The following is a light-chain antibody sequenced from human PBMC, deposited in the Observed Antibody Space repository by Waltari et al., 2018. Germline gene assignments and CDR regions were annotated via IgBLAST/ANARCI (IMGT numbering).Light chain of an antibody. J-gene: IGLJ3*02. V-gene: IGLV2-8*01. CDR1: SSDVGGYNY. Sequence: QSALTQPPSASGAPGLSVTISCTGTSSDVGGYNYASWYQQHPGKAPKLMIYEVTKRPSGVPDRFSGSSSGNTASLTVSGLQAEDEADYYCSSYSSSNNLVFGGGTKLAVL. CDR3: SSYSSSNNLV. CDR2: EVT.